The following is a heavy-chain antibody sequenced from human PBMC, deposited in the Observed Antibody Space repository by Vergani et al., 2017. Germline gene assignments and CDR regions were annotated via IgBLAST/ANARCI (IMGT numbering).Heavy chain of an antibody. J-gene: IGHJ6*03. Sequence: QVQLQESGPGLVKPSQTLSLTCTVSGGSISRGDYYWSWIRQPPGKGLEWIGYTSYSGSTYYNPSLKSRVTISLDTSKNQFSLKLTSVTAADTAVYYCANKQWVYYYMDVWGKGTTVTVSS. D-gene: IGHD1-26*01. CDR1: GGSISRGDYY. CDR2: TSYSGST. CDR3: ANKQWVYYYMDV. V-gene: IGHV4-30-4*01.